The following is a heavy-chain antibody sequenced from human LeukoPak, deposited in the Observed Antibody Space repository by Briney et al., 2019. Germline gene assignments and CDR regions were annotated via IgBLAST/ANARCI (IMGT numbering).Heavy chain of an antibody. D-gene: IGHD6-13*01. Sequence: GGSLRLSCAASGFTVSSNYMSWVRQAPGKGLEWVSVIYSGGSTYFADSVKGRFIISRDYSKNTLYLQINSLRAEDTAVYYCARALSSSWYAFRSNWFDPWGQGTLVSVSS. CDR1: GFTVSSNY. CDR2: IYSGGST. J-gene: IGHJ5*02. CDR3: ARALSSSWYAFRSNWFDP. V-gene: IGHV3-53*01.